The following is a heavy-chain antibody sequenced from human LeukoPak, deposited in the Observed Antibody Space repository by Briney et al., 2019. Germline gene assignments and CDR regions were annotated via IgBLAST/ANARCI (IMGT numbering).Heavy chain of an antibody. V-gene: IGHV5-51*01. Sequence: GESLKISCKGSGYSFTTYWIGWVRQMPGKGLEWMGIIYPGDSDTRYSPSFRGQVTISADKSISTAYLQWSSLKASDTAMYYCARHVTYTSDDITALYYYMDVWGKGTTVTISS. D-gene: IGHD6-19*01. CDR1: GYSFTTYW. J-gene: IGHJ6*03. CDR3: ARHVTYTSDDITALYYYMDV. CDR2: IYPGDSDT.